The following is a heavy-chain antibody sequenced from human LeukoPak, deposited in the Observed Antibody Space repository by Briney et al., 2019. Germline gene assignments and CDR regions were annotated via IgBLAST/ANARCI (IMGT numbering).Heavy chain of an antibody. CDR1: GYTFTGYY. D-gene: IGHD6-13*01. CDR2: INPNSGGT. CDR3: ARDNRAYSSTPFDP. V-gene: IGHV1-2*02. Sequence: ASVKVSCKASGYTFTGYYMHWVRQAPGQGLEWMGWINPNSGGTNYAQKFQGRVTMTRDTSISTAYMELSRLRSDDTAVYYCARDNRAYSSTPFDPWGQGTLVTVSS. J-gene: IGHJ5*02.